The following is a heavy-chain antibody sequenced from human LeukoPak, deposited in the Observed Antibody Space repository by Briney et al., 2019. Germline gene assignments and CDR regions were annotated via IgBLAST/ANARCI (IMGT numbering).Heavy chain of an antibody. CDR3: ARVLMRSCSGGRCYFSYHMDV. Sequence: GGSLRLSCVASEFTFSSYWMHWFRQAPGKGLVWVSRINNDGTSTYYADSVKGRFTISRDNGENTVYLQLNSLGAEDTAVYYCARVLMRSCSGGRCYFSYHMDVWGKGTTVTVSS. D-gene: IGHD2-15*01. V-gene: IGHV3-74*01. J-gene: IGHJ6*03. CDR2: INNDGTST. CDR1: EFTFSSYW.